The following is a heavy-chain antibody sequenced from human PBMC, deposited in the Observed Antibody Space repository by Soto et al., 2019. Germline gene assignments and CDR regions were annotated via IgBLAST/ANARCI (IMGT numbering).Heavy chain of an antibody. CDR2: ISYDGSNK. J-gene: IGHJ6*02. CDR3: ARNLGSGVANYGMDV. V-gene: IGHV3-30-3*01. D-gene: IGHD1-26*01. CDR1: VFTFSSYA. Sequence: GGSLRLSCAASVFTFSSYAMHWVRQAPGKGLEWVAVISYDGSNKYYADSVKGRFTISRDNSKNTLYLQMNSLRAEDTAVYYCARNLGSGVANYGMDVWGQGTTVTVSS.